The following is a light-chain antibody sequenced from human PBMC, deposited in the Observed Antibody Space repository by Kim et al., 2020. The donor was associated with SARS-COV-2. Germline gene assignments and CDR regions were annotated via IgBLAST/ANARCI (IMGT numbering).Light chain of an antibody. CDR2: GTS. V-gene: IGKV3-20*01. J-gene: IGKJ3*01. Sequence: SPGARATLACRASQSLSCSYFAWYQQKPGEAPRLLIYGTSNRATGIPDRFSGSGSGTDLTLTISRLEPEDFAVYYCQQYGSSPRTFGPRTKVDIK. CDR1: QSLSCSY. CDR3: QQYGSSPRT.